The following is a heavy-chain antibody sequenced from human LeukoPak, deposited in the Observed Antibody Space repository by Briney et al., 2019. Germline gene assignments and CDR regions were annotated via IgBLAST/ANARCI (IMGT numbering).Heavy chain of an antibody. CDR3: ARDFHDYGCNGIDY. D-gene: IGHD4-23*01. CDR1: GFTVSSNY. CDR2: IYSCGST. J-gene: IGHJ4*02. V-gene: IGHV3-53*01. Sequence: GGSLRLSCAASGFTVSSNYMSWVRQAPGKGLEWVSVIYSCGSTYYADSVKGRFTISRDNSKNTLYLQMNSLRAEDTAVYYCARDFHDYGCNGIDYWGQGTLVTVSS.